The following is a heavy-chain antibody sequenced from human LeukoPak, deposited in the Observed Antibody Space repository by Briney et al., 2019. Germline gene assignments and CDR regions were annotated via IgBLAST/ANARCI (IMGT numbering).Heavy chain of an antibody. CDR2: ISGSAVSS. Sequence: GGSLRLSCAASGFTFSNSAVSGVRQAPGKGLEWVSAISGSAVSSYYADSVKGRFTISRDNSKKTLFLQMNSLRAEDTAVYYCASGPSFHYRGAFDIWGQGTMVTVSS. CDR3: ASGPSFHYRGAFDI. D-gene: IGHD1-14*01. CDR1: GFTFSNSA. V-gene: IGHV3-23*01. J-gene: IGHJ3*02.